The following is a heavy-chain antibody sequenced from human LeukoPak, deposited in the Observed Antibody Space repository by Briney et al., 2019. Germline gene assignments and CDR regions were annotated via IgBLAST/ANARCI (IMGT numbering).Heavy chain of an antibody. CDR3: ARGIQAGNWFDP. V-gene: IGHV3-53*01. J-gene: IGHJ5*02. CDR2: IYSGGST. Sequence: GGSLGLSCAASGFTVSGIYMSCVRQAPGKGPEWVSIIYSGGSTYYADSVRGRFTISRDNSKNTLYLQMNSLRADDTAVYYCARGIQAGNWFDPWGQGTLVTVSS. CDR1: GFTVSGIY.